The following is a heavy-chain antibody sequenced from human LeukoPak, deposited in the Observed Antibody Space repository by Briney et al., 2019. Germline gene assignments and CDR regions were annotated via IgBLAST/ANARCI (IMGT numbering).Heavy chain of an antibody. CDR1: GGSISSYY. CDR3: ARGSVAYYDILTGYYDY. CDR2: IYYSGST. D-gene: IGHD3-9*01. V-gene: IGHV4-59*01. Sequence: PSETLSLTCTASGGSISSYYWSWIRQPPGKGLEWIGYIYYSGSTNYNPSLKSRVTISVDTSKNQFSLKLSSVTAADTAVYYCARGSVAYYDILTGYYDYWGQGTLVTVSS. J-gene: IGHJ4*02.